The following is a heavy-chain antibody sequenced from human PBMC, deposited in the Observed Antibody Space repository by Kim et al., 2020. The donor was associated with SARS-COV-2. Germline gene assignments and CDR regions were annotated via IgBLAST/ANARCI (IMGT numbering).Heavy chain of an antibody. CDR2: ISYDGSIK. V-gene: IGHV3-30-3*01. J-gene: IGHJ5*02. D-gene: IGHD3-22*01. CDR3: ARDHPLDSSGYGGPIDR. Sequence: GGSLRLSCEASGFSFSSYGIHWVRQAPGKGLEWVTIISYDGSIKYYADSVKGRFTVSRDNSKNTLYLQMNSLRAEDTAVYYCARDHPLDSSGYGGPIDRWGQGTLVIVSS. CDR1: GFSFSSYG.